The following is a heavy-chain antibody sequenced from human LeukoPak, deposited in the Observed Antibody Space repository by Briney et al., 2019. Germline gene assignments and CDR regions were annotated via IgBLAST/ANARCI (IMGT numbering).Heavy chain of an antibody. V-gene: IGHV1-18*01. J-gene: IGHJ4*02. D-gene: IGHD2-2*01. Sequence: GASVKVSCKASGYMFTNYGIGWVRQAPGQGLEWMGWISVDNSATHYAQKFQGRVTLTADTSTGTAFMELRSLRSDDTAVYFCARDAGVVVVPAAPILWGQETLVTVSS. CDR3: ARDAGVVVVPAAPIL. CDR2: ISVDNSAT. CDR1: GYMFTNYG.